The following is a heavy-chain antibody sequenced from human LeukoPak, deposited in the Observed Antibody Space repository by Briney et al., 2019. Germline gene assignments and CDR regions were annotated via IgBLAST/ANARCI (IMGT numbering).Heavy chain of an antibody. J-gene: IGHJ6*03. Sequence: SETLSLTCTVSGYSISSGYYWGWIRQPPGKGLEWIGSIYHSGSTYYNPSLKSRVTISVDTSKNQFSLKLSSVTAADTAVYYCARVSGRKRNYYYYYMDVWGKGTTVTVSS. CDR2: IYHSGST. CDR3: ARVSGRKRNYYYYYMDV. CDR1: GYSISSGYY. V-gene: IGHV4-38-2*02. D-gene: IGHD6-19*01.